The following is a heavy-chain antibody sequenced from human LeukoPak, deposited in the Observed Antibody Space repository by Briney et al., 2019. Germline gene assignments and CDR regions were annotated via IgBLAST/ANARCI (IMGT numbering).Heavy chain of an antibody. Sequence: GESLKISCQASGYSFTNYWVGWVRQMPREGLEWLGIIHVTDSETKYSPSFQGQVTISADKSIDTAYLQWGSLKASDTAMYYCAIATDGNFYFDHCGQGTLVTVSS. CDR3: AIATDGNFYFDH. V-gene: IGHV5-51*01. D-gene: IGHD6-13*01. CDR2: IHVTDSET. J-gene: IGHJ4*02. CDR1: GYSFTNYW.